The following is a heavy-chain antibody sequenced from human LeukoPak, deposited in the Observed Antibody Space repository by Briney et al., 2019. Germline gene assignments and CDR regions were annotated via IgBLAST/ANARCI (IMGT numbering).Heavy chain of an antibody. CDR1: GGTFSSYA. CDR3: AREDYYDSSGLDY. V-gene: IGHV1-69*05. CDR2: IIPIFGTA. Sequence: SVKVSCKASGGTFSSYAISWVRQAPGQGLEWMGGIIPIFGTANYAQKLQGRVTMTTDTSTSTAYMELRSLRSDDTAVYYCAREDYYDSSGLDYWGQGTLVTVSS. D-gene: IGHD3-22*01. J-gene: IGHJ4*02.